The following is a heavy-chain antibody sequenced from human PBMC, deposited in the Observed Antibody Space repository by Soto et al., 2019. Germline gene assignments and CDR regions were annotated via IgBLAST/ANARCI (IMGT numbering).Heavy chain of an antibody. V-gene: IGHV4-59*03. CDR2: IYYTGST. CDR1: GDSINNYY. CDR3: AQYLSTEAEGFTLDY. D-gene: IGHD6-13*01. Sequence: SETLSLTCTVSGDSINNYYWSWIRQPPGKRLEWIGYIYYTGSTTYNHSLERRVTMSVDTSKNQFSLNKNYVNAADTAVYYCAQYLSTEAEGFTLDYGGRGTLATVSS. J-gene: IGHJ4*02.